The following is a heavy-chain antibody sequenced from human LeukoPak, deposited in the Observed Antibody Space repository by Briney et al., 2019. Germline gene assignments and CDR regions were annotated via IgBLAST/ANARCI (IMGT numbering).Heavy chain of an antibody. V-gene: IGHV4-4*02. Sequence: SGTLSLTCAVSGGSISSSNWWSWVRQPPGKGLEWIGEIYHSGSTNYNPSLKSRVTISVDTSKNQFSLKLSSVTAADTAVYYCARRVGTGHYFDYWGQGTLVTVSS. D-gene: IGHD2-21*02. CDR1: GGSISSSNW. CDR2: IYHSGST. CDR3: ARRVGTGHYFDY. J-gene: IGHJ4*02.